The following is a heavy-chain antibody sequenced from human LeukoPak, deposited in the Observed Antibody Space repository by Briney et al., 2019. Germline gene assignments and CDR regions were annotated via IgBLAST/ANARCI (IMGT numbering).Heavy chain of an antibody. CDR3: ARDNTKLDAFDI. CDR1: GFTVSSNY. V-gene: IGHV3-53*01. CDR2: IYSGGST. D-gene: IGHD2-8*01. Sequence: GALRLSCAASGFTVSSNYMSWVRQAPGKGLEWVSVIYSGGSTYYADSVKGRFTISRDNSKNTLYLQMNSLRAEDTAVYYCARDNTKLDAFDIWGRGTMVTVSS. J-gene: IGHJ3*02.